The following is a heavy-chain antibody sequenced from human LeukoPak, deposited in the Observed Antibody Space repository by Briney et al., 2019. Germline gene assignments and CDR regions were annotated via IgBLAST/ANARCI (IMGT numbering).Heavy chain of an antibody. CDR2: IYYSGST. CDR1: GASVSGSAYY. Sequence: SETLSLTCTVSGASVSGSAYYWGWVRQPPGKGLEWIGNIYYSGSTYYNESLESRVTISVDTSKNQFSLKLNSVTAADTAMYYCAKSGGYGLIDYWGQGTLVTVSS. V-gene: IGHV4-39*01. D-gene: IGHD1-26*01. J-gene: IGHJ4*02. CDR3: AKSGGYGLIDY.